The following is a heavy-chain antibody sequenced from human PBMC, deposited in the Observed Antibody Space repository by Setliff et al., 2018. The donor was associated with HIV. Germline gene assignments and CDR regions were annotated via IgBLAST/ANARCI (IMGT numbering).Heavy chain of an antibody. V-gene: IGHV1-69*13. CDR1: GGTFSSYA. J-gene: IGHJ5*02. Sequence: SVKVSCKASGGTFSSYAINWVRQAPGQGLEWMGRIIFIFGTANYAQKFQGRVTITADDFTSTVYMELRSLRSDDTAVYYCARTIGNWGPGNHWGQGTLVTVSS. D-gene: IGHD3-10*01. CDR2: IIFIFGTA. CDR3: ARTIGNWGPGNH.